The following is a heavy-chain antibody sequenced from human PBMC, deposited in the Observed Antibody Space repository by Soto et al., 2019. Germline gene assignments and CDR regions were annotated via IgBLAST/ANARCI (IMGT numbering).Heavy chain of an antibody. D-gene: IGHD5-12*01. CDR3: AREGVAPYYYYGMAV. CDR1: GYTFTRSG. CDR2: ISSYNGDT. Sequence: QVQLVQSGAEVKKPGASVKVSCKASGYTFTRSGISWVRQAPGQGPEWMGWISSYNGDTNYAQTFQGRVTMTTDTSTSTAYMGLRSLRSDDTAVYYCAREGVAPYYYYGMAVWGQGTPVTVSS. J-gene: IGHJ6*02. V-gene: IGHV1-18*01.